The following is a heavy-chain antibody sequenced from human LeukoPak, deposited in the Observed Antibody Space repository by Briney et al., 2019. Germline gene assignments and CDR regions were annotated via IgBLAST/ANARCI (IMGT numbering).Heavy chain of an antibody. CDR1: GFTFSDFP. Sequence: GGSLRLSCAASGFTFSDFPMIWVCQAPGKGLEWVSTIFPSSVEIHYADSVKGRFTISRDNAKSSLYLQMNSLRAEDTAVYYCARAGLMVRGVYNWFDPWGQGTLVTVSS. J-gene: IGHJ5*02. V-gene: IGHV3-21*01. CDR3: ARAGLMVRGVYNWFDP. D-gene: IGHD3-10*01. CDR2: IFPSSVEI.